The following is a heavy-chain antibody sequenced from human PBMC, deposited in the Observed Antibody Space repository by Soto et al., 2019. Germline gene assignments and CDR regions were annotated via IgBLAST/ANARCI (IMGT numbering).Heavy chain of an antibody. CDR1: GFSLRSSGIY. CDR2: IDWDDEDDDT. Sequence: SGPTLVNPTQTLTLTCTFSGFSLRSSGIYVSWIRQPPGKALEWLALIDWDDEDDDTYYNTSLKTRLTISKDTSQNQVVLTMANMDPVDTGTYYCARYSYDTSGYDYSGHGILVTVS. V-gene: IGHV2-70*01. CDR3: ARYSYDTSGYDY. D-gene: IGHD3-22*01. J-gene: IGHJ4*01.